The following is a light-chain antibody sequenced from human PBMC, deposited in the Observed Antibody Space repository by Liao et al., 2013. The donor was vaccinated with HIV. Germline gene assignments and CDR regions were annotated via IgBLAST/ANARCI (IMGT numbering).Light chain of an antibody. CDR2: QDT. CDR3: QAWDRNTAI. Sequence: SYVLPQPPSVSVAPGQTARITCGGNNIGSKSVHWYQQKPGQSPLLVIYQDTYRPSGIPERFSGSNSGNTATLTISGTQPTDEADYYCQAWDRNTAIFGRGTKLTVL. CDR1: NIGSKS. J-gene: IGLJ2*01. V-gene: IGLV3-21*01.